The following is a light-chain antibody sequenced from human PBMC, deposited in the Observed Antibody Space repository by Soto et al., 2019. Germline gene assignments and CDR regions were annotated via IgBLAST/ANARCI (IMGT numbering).Light chain of an antibody. Sequence: DIVLTQSPGTLSLSPGERATLSCRASQSVSSTYLAGYQQKPGQAPRLIIYGASSRATGIPDRFSGSGSGTDFTLTISRLEPEDFAVYYCQQYGSSLFTFGPGTKVDIK. J-gene: IGKJ3*01. CDR2: GAS. CDR1: QSVSSTY. V-gene: IGKV3-20*01. CDR3: QQYGSSLFT.